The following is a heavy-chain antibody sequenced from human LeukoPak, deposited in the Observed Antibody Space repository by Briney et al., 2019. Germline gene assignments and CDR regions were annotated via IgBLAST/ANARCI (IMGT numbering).Heavy chain of an antibody. Sequence: HAGGSLRLSCAASGFTFSNAWMSWVRQAPGKRLEWVSGIGGSGSRTYYADSVKGRFTISRDNSKNTLYLQMNSLRAEDTAIYYCAKKYGVTVYGSGLNYFDYWGQGTLVTVSS. CDR2: IGGSGSRT. V-gene: IGHV3-23*01. CDR1: GFTFSNAW. CDR3: AKKYGVTVYGSGLNYFDY. J-gene: IGHJ4*02. D-gene: IGHD6-19*01.